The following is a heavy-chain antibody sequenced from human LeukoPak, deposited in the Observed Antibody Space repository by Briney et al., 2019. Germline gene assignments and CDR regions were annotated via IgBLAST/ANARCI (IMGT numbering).Heavy chain of an antibody. CDR3: ARGGAARPDY. D-gene: IGHD6-6*01. Sequence: PGGSLRLSCAASGFTFSGYWMSWVRQTPEKRLEWVANIKQDGGEIYYVDSVKGRFTISRDNAKNSLFLQMNGLRADDTAVYYCARGGAARPDYWGQGTLVTVSS. CDR2: IKQDGGEI. J-gene: IGHJ4*02. V-gene: IGHV3-7*01. CDR1: GFTFSGYW.